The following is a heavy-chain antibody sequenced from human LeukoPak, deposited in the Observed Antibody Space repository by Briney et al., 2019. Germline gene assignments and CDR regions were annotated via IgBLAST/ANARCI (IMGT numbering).Heavy chain of an antibody. V-gene: IGHV1-2*02. J-gene: IGHJ4*02. Sequence: GASVKVSCKASGYSFADYYMHWVRQAPGQGLEWMGWIKPNSGDTRSAQKFQGRVIMTRDTSTGTAYMELSSLRSEDTAVYYRATAPHQYYYDSSGSHFDYWGQGTLVTVSS. CDR2: IKPNSGDT. D-gene: IGHD3-22*01. CDR3: ATAPHQYYYDSSGSHFDY. CDR1: GYSFADYY.